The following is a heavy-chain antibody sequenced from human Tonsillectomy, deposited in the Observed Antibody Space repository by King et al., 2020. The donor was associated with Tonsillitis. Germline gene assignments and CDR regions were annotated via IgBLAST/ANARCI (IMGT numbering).Heavy chain of an antibody. J-gene: IGHJ5*02. CDR2: ISSTSSYI. CDR1: GFTFSSYS. V-gene: IGHV3-21*01. CDR3: ARGNIVVVPAALESPYTWFDP. Sequence: VQLVESGGGLVKPGGSLRLSCAASGFTFSSYSMNWVRQAPGKGLEWVSSISSTSSYIYYADSVKGRFTISRDNAKNSLYLQMNSLRAEDTAVYYCARGNIVVVPAALESPYTWFDPWGQGTLVTVSS. D-gene: IGHD2-2*01.